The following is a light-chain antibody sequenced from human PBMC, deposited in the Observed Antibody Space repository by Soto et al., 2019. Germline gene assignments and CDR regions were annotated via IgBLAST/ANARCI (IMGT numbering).Light chain of an antibody. J-gene: IGKJ2*01. CDR3: QQYGSSPRT. CDR2: GAS. CDR1: QRVSSSY. Sequence: EIVLTQSPGTLSLSPGERATLSCRASQRVSSSYLAWYQQKPGQAPRLLIYGASSRATGIPDRFSGSGSGTDFTLTISRLEPEDFAVYYCQQYGSSPRTFGQGPRWIS. V-gene: IGKV3-20*01.